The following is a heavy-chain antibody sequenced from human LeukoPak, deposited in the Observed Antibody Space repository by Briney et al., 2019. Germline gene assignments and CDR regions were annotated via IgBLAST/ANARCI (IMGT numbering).Heavy chain of an antibody. CDR3: ARTKTHPTTDFGLDV. CDR2: IGAAGDS. D-gene: IGHD1-14*01. V-gene: IGHV3-13*04. CDR1: GLILHDYD. J-gene: IGHJ6*02. Sequence: GGSLRLSCAASGLILHDYDMHWVRQPTGAGLEWVSVIGAAGDSFYADSVKGRFTLSRDKANNSLYLQMHSLRVGDTAVYYCARTKTHPTTDFGLDVWGQGTTVIVSS.